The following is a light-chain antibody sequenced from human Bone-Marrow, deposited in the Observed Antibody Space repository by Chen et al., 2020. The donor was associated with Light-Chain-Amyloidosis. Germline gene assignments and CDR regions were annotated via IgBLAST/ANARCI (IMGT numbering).Light chain of an antibody. CDR3: QSYQGSSQGV. CDR2: EDD. Sequence: NFMLTQPHSVSESPGKTVIISCTRSSGSIATNYVQWYQQRPGSSPTTVIYEDDQRPSGVPDRFSGTINRTSNTASLTVSGLKTEDEADYYCQSYQGSSQGVFGGGTKLTVL. V-gene: IGLV6-57*01. J-gene: IGLJ3*02. CDR1: SGSIATNY.